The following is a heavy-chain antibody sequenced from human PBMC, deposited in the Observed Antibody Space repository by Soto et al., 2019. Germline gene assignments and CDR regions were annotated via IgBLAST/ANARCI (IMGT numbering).Heavy chain of an antibody. J-gene: IGHJ4*02. CDR1: GFAFSSYA. Sequence: GSLRLSCAASGFAFSSYAMSWVRQAPGKGLEWVAVISYDGSNKYYADSVKGRFTISRDNSKNTLYLQMNSLRAEDTAVYYCARDSGSSGTARDYYFDYWGQGTLVTVSS. CDR3: ARDSGSSGTARDYYFDY. CDR2: ISYDGSNK. V-gene: IGHV3-30-3*01. D-gene: IGHD3-22*01.